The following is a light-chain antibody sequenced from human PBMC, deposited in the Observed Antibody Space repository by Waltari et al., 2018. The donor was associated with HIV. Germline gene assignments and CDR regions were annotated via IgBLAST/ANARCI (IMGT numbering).Light chain of an antibody. Sequence: DIVVTQSAEALAVSLGERATINRKSSQSHLNRFKHMNYLACYQHRPGRPPKQLIYWASSRESAVPDRFSGSGSGTDFSLTIGSLQAEDVAVYYCRQYYDTPWTFGQGTKVEIK. J-gene: IGKJ1*01. CDR3: RQYYDTPWT. V-gene: IGKV4-1*01. CDR1: QSHLNRFKHMNY. CDR2: WAS.